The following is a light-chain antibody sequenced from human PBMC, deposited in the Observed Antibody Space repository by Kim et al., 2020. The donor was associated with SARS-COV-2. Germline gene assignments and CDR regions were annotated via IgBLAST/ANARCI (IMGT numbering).Light chain of an antibody. Sequence: SPGDGATLSCRASQSISSNLAWYQQKPGQAPRLLIYGASTRATGIPARFSGSGSGTEFTLTISSLQSEDFAIYYCQQYNNWPPLTFGGGTKVDIK. CDR2: GAS. CDR3: QQYNNWPPLT. CDR1: QSISSN. J-gene: IGKJ4*01. V-gene: IGKV3-15*01.